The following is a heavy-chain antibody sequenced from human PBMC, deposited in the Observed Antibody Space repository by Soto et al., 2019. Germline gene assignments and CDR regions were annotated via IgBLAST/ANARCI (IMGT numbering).Heavy chain of an antibody. D-gene: IGHD3-10*01. CDR3: AKKVNSGSGSQFFDY. Sequence: GGSLRLSCAASGVTFSSYSMSWVRQAPGKGLEWVSGFRSGGDDETTYYADAVRGRFTISRDNSKNTLFLQMNSLRAEDTAIYYCAKKVNSGSGSQFFDYWGQRTLVTVS. J-gene: IGHJ4*02. V-gene: IGHV3-23*01. CDR2: FRSGGDDETT. CDR1: GVTFSSYS.